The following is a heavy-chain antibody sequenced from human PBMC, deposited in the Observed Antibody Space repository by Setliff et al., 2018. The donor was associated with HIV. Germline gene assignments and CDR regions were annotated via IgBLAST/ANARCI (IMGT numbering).Heavy chain of an antibody. CDR3: ARQVGEGKWYLDS. Sequence: SETLSLTCAVSGVSVHNDDDYWGWIRQPPGKGLEWIAIIHQSGTAHKRPSLKSRVTISIDTSENLFSLKLSGVTAADTAIYYCARQVGEGKWYLDSWGHGTLGTV. CDR2: IHQSGTA. J-gene: IGHJ4*01. D-gene: IGHD1-26*01. V-gene: IGHV4-39*01. CDR1: GVSVHNDDDY.